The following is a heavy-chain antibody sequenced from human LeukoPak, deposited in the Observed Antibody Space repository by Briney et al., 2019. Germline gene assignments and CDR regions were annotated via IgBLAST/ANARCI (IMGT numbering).Heavy chain of an antibody. Sequence: PGGSLRLSCAASGFTFSSYWMSWVRQAPGKGLEWVANIKQDGSEKYYVDSVKGRFTISRDNAKNSLYLQMNSLRAEDTAVYYCARQERWLQPGGAFDIWGQGTMVTVSS. CDR3: ARQERWLQPGGAFDI. CDR1: GFTFSSYW. V-gene: IGHV3-7*01. D-gene: IGHD5-24*01. CDR2: IKQDGSEK. J-gene: IGHJ3*02.